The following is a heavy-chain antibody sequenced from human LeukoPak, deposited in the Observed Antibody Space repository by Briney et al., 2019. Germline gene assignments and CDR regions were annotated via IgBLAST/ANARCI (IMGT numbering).Heavy chain of an antibody. V-gene: IGHV3-30*18. J-gene: IGHJ4*02. CDR1: GFIFSSYG. Sequence: GGSLRLSCEASGFIFSSYGFHWVRQAPGKGLEWVTLISYDGRNQYYGQSVKGRFTISRDNSKNALFLQMNSLSAEDTAVYYCAKSGPYCSSTTCNYFDYWGQGTLVTVSS. CDR3: AKSGPYCSSTTCNYFDY. CDR2: ISYDGRNQ. D-gene: IGHD2-2*01.